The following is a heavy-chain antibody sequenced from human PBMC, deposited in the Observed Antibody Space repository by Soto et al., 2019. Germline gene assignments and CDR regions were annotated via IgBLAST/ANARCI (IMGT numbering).Heavy chain of an antibody. V-gene: IGHV3-30-3*01. CDR2: ISYDGTNK. J-gene: IGHJ4*02. D-gene: IGHD3-16*01. Sequence: QVQLVESGGGVVQPGRSLRLSCAASGFTFSTYAMHWVRQAPGKGLEWVAVISYDGTNKYYVDSVKGRFTISRDNSKNTLYLQMNSLRAEDTAVCYCARDGASYWGQGTPVIVSS. CDR1: GFTFSTYA. CDR3: ARDGASY.